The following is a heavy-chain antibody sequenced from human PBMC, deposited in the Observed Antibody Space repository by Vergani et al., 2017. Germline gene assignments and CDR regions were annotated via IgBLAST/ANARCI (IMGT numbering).Heavy chain of an antibody. CDR1: GVPVSSGSYH. Sequence: QVQLQESGPGLVKASETLSPTCTVSGVPVSSGSYHWSWIRHPPGKGLEWIGYIYYSGGTYYNLALKSRVTISVDTSKNQFSLKLSSVTAADTAVYYCARVGSTSTVVTPGGNYYYYGMDVCGRTTTVAVS. V-gene: IGHV4-61*01. J-gene: IGHJ6*02. D-gene: IGHD4-23*01. CDR2: IYYSGGT. CDR3: ARVGSTSTVVTPGGNYYYYGMDV.